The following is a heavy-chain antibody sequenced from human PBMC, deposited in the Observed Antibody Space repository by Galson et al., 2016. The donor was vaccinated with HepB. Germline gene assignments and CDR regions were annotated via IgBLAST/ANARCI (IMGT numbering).Heavy chain of an antibody. D-gene: IGHD2-21*01. J-gene: IGHJ3*02. V-gene: IGHV3-21*06. CDR2: ISVSSRYI. CDR1: GLIFSDYT. Sequence: SLRLSCAASGLIFSDYTMSWVRQAPGKGLEWVSSISVSSRYIYYGDSGRGRFTISRDNAKNSLYLQVNSLRAEDTAVYYCARLAFCGGDCYRINGVFDIWGQGTMVTVSS. CDR3: ARLAFCGGDCYRINGVFDI.